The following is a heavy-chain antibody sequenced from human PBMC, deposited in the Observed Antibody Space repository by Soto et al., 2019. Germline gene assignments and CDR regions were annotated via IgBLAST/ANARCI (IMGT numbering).Heavy chain of an antibody. D-gene: IGHD2-2*01. CDR2: IRSKGNTYAT. CDR1: GYALSGST. V-gene: IGHV3-73*02. CDR3: TKPIPASVYYYGMDV. J-gene: IGHJ6*02. Sequence: EVQLVETGGGLVQPGGSLKLSCAASGYALSGSTMQWVRQASGKGLEWVGRIRSKGNTYATSYAASVQGRFTISRDVSKNTAFLEMNSLKTEDTAVYYCTKPIPASVYYYGMDVWGQGTTVTVSS.